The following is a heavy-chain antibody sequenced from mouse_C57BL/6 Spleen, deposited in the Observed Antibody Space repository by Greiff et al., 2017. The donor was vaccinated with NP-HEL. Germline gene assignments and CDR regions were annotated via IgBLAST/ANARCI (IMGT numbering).Heavy chain of an antibody. V-gene: IGHV5-4*01. J-gene: IGHJ2*01. D-gene: IGHD4-1*01. CDR3: ARDSGFDY. CDR1: GFTFSSYA. CDR2: ISDGGSYT. Sequence: DVKLVESGGGLVKPGGSLKLSCAASGFTFSSYAMSWVRQTPEKRLEWVATISDGGSYTYYPDNVKGRFTISRDNAKNNLYLQMSHLKSEDTAMYYCARDSGFDYWGQGTTLTVSS.